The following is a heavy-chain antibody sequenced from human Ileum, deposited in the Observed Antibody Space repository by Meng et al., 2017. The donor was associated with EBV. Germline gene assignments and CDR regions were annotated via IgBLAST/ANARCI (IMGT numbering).Heavy chain of an antibody. D-gene: IGHD3-22*01. J-gene: IGHJ4*02. CDR2: IHHTEST. CDR1: GGSISSSNW. CDR3: ARESYSDSSGYYSLDY. V-gene: IGHV4-4*02. Sequence: QVQLQASGPGLVKPSGTLSLTCAVSGGSISSSNWWSWVRQAPGKGLEWIGEIHHTESTNYNPSLKSRVTISVDKSKNQFSLKLSSVTAADTAVYYCARESYSDSSGYYSLDYWGQGSLVTASS.